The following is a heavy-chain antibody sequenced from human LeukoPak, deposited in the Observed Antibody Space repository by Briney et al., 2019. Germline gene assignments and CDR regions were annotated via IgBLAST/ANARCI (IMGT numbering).Heavy chain of an antibody. CDR3: GRGHVELIDY. V-gene: IGHV3-74*01. CDR1: GFTFRSSW. D-gene: IGHD1-7*01. J-gene: IGHJ4*02. CDR2: LNGDGSIT. Sequence: PGGSLRISCAASGFTFRSSWMHWVRQAPGKGLMWISRLNGDGSITSSADSVKGRYIISRDNAKNTLYLQMNSLRAEDTAIYYCGRGHVELIDYWGRGTLVTVSS.